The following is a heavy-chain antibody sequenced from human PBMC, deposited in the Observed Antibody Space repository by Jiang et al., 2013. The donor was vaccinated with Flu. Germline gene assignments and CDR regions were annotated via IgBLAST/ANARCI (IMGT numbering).Heavy chain of an antibody. CDR2: IYYNGNT. V-gene: IGHV4-61*01. Sequence: GPGLVKPSETLSLTCTVSGGSVNSGSHYWSWIRQPPGKGLQWIGFIYYNGNTKYNPSLKSRVTMSIDTSKNQFSLKLSSVTAADTAVYYCARDQCSGGTCYGVDAFDIWGQGTMVTISS. J-gene: IGHJ3*02. CDR3: ARDQCSGGTCYGVDAFDI. D-gene: IGHD2-15*01. CDR1: GGSVNSGSHY.